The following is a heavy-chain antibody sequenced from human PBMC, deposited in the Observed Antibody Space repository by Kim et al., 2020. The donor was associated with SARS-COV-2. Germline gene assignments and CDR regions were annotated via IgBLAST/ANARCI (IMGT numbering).Heavy chain of an antibody. V-gene: IGHV3-33*01. Sequence: GGSLRLSCAASGFTFSSYGMHWVRQAPGKGLEWVAVIWYDGSNKYYADSVKGRFTISRDNSKNTLYLQMNSLRAEDTAVYYCARDFPGAAFDIWGQGTMVTVSS. CDR1: GFTFSSYG. CDR2: IWYDGSNK. J-gene: IGHJ3*02. D-gene: IGHD3-10*01. CDR3: ARDFPGAAFDI.